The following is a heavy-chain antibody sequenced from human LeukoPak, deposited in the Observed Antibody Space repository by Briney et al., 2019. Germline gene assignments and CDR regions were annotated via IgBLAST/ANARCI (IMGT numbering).Heavy chain of an antibody. CDR2: ISGSGGST. D-gene: IGHD6-6*01. J-gene: IGHJ4*02. CDR3: AKGPSKYSSSSDY. V-gene: IGHV3-23*01. Sequence: PGGSLRLSCAASGFTFSSYAMSWVRQAPGKGLEWVSAISGSGGSTYYADSVKGRFTTSRDNSKNTLYLQMNSLRAEDTAVYYCAKGPSKYSSSSDYWGQGTLVTVSS. CDR1: GFTFSSYA.